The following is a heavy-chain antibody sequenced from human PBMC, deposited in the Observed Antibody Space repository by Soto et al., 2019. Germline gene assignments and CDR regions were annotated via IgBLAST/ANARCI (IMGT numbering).Heavy chain of an antibody. V-gene: IGHV1-18*01. CDR1: GYTFTSYG. Sequence: QVQLVQSGAEVKKPGASVKVSCKASGYTFTSYGISWVRQAPGQGLEWMGWISAYNGNTNYAQKLQGXVXMXTHXSTSTGYMALRSLRSDDTAVYYCAISSGSAYWFDPWGQGTLVTVSS. CDR3: AISSGSAYWFDP. J-gene: IGHJ5*02. CDR2: ISAYNGNT. D-gene: IGHD3-16*02.